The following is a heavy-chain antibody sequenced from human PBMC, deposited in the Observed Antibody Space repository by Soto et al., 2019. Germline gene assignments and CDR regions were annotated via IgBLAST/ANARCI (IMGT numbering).Heavy chain of an antibody. J-gene: IGHJ4*02. V-gene: IGHV4-34*01. D-gene: IGHD3-22*01. CDR3: ARGQRIGVVTTWFDY. CDR1: GGSFSGYY. CDR2: INHSGST. Sequence: QVQLQQWGAGLLKPSETLSLTCAVYGGSFSGYYWTWIRQPPGKGLEWIGEINHSGSTNCNPSLKSRVTISVDTSKNQFSVKLSSVTAADTAVYYCARGQRIGVVTTWFDYWGQGTLVTVSS.